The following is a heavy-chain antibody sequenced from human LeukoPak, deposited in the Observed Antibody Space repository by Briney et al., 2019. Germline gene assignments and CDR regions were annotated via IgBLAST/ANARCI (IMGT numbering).Heavy chain of an antibody. D-gene: IGHD4-17*01. V-gene: IGHV3-11*06. CDR1: GFTFSIYA. CDR3: ARDFAGDRDY. CDR2: ISSSSSYT. J-gene: IGHJ4*02. Sequence: PGGSLRLSCAASGFTFSIYAMSWIRQAPGKGLEWVSYISSSSSYTNYADSVKGRFTISRDNAKNSLYLQMNSLRAEDTAVYYCARDFAGDRDYWGQGTLVTVSS.